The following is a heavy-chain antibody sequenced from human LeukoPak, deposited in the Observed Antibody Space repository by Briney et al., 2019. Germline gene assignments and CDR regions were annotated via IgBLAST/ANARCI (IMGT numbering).Heavy chain of an antibody. J-gene: IGHJ4*02. CDR3: ARGDTAISMDY. V-gene: IGHV3-23*01. D-gene: IGHD5-18*01. CDR2: ISDSGDDT. CDR1: GFTFSNYV. Sequence: PGGSLRLSCTGSGFTFSNYVMSWVRQAPGKRLEWVSGISDSGDDTDYADSVKGRFTISRDNSKNTLYLQMNSLRAEDTAVYYCARGDTAISMDYWGQGTLVTVSS.